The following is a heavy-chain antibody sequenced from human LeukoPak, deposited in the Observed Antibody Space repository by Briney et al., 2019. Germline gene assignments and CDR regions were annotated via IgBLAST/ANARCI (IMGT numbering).Heavy chain of an antibody. Sequence: SETLSLTCTVSGGSISSSSYYWGWIRQPPGKGLEWIGSIYYSGSTYYNPSLKSRVTVSVDTSKTQFSLKLSSVTAADTAVYYCARAAITQYYDILTGYYYMDVWGKGTTVTVSS. J-gene: IGHJ6*03. CDR2: IYYSGST. CDR3: ARAAITQYYDILTGYYYMDV. D-gene: IGHD3-9*01. CDR1: GGSISSSSYY. V-gene: IGHV4-39*07.